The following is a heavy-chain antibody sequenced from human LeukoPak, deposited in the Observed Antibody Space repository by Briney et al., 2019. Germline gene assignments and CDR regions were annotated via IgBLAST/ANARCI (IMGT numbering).Heavy chain of an antibody. J-gene: IGHJ4*02. CDR2: INWNGGST. Sequence: PGGSLRLSCAASGFTFDDYGMSWVRQAPGKGLEWVSGINWNGGSTGYADSVEGRFTISRDNAKNSLYLQMNSLRAEDTALYYCARVTVNCSGGSCSSSFDYWGQGTLVTVSS. CDR1: GFTFDDYG. D-gene: IGHD2-15*01. CDR3: ARVTVNCSGGSCSSSFDY. V-gene: IGHV3-20*04.